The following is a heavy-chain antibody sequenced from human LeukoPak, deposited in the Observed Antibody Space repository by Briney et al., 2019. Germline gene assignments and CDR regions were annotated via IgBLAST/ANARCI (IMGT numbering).Heavy chain of an antibody. CDR2: ISGSGGST. D-gene: IGHD3-3*01. J-gene: IGHJ4*02. Sequence: GGSLRLSCAASGFTFSSYAMSWVRQAPGKGLEWVSSISGSGGSTYNADSVKGRFTISRDSSKNTLYLQMNSLRAEDTAVYYCAKVGPSGSSYYDFWSANYWGQGTLVTASS. CDR1: GFTFSSYA. CDR3: AKVGPSGSSYYDFWSANY. V-gene: IGHV3-23*01.